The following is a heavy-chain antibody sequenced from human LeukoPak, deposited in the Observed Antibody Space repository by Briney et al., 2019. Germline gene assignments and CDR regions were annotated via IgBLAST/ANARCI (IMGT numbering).Heavy chain of an antibody. CDR3: ARGRYYDSSGYHYYFDY. CDR2: ISYSGSA. V-gene: IGHV4-59*01. D-gene: IGHD3-22*01. Sequence: SETLSLTCTVSGGSLSNYYWAWIRQPPGKGLEWIGYISYSGSANYNPSLKGRLTISVGSSKNRFSLNLNSMTAADTAVYYCARGRYYDSSGYHYYFDYWGQGTLVTVSS. CDR1: GGSLSNYY. J-gene: IGHJ4*02.